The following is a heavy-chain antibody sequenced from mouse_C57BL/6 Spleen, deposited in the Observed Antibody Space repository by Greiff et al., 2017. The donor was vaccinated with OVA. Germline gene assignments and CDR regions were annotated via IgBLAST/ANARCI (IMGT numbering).Heavy chain of an antibody. V-gene: IGHV3-6*01. J-gene: IGHJ1*03. CDR1: GYSITSGYY. CDR3: ARDDGYYGDWYFDV. D-gene: IGHD2-3*01. Sequence: EVKLVESGPGLVKPSQSLSLTCSVTGYSITSGYYWNWIRQFPGNKLEWMGYISYDGSNNYNPSLENRISITRDTSKNQFFLKLNSVTTEDTATYYCARDDGYYGDWYFDVWGTGTTVTVSS. CDR2: ISYDGSN.